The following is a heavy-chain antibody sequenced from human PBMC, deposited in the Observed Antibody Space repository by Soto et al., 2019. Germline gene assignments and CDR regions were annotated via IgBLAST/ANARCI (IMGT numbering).Heavy chain of an antibody. Sequence: GGSLRLSCAASGFTFSNYAMNWVRQAPGKGLEWVSVISASGDNTYYADSAKGRFTISRDNSKNTLYLQMNSLRAEDTAVYYCASGGQLKQLKVPICGQGTMVTVSS. CDR1: GFTFSNYA. CDR3: ASGGQLKQLKVPI. V-gene: IGHV3-23*01. D-gene: IGHD3-10*01. J-gene: IGHJ3*02. CDR2: ISASGDNT.